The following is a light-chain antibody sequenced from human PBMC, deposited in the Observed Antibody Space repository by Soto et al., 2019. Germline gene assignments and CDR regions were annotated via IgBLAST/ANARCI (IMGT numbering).Light chain of an antibody. J-gene: IGKJ1*01. Sequence: EIVMTQSPATLSVSPGERTTLSCRASQSVSSNLAWYQQKPGQAPRLLIYGASTRATGIPARFSGSGSGTEFKLTISSLQSEDCVVYDCQQYNNWPPWTFGQGTKVEIK. CDR1: QSVSSN. CDR2: GAS. CDR3: QQYNNWPPWT. V-gene: IGKV3-15*01.